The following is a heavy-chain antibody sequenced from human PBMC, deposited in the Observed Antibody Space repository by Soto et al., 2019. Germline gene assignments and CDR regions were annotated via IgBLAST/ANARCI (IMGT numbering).Heavy chain of an antibody. D-gene: IGHD3-22*01. CDR1: GGSISSGNDY. CDR3: ASPYDSSGFYVSLNY. CDR2: IHYNGYA. J-gene: IGHJ4*02. V-gene: IGHV4-30-4*01. Sequence: QVQLQESGPGLVKPSQTLSLTCTVSGGSISSGNDYWSWIRKPPGKGLEWIGYIHYNGYAYYNPSLKSRVPISVDTSKTQFALKLPSVTAADTAVYYCASPYDSSGFYVSLNYWGQGTLVTVSS.